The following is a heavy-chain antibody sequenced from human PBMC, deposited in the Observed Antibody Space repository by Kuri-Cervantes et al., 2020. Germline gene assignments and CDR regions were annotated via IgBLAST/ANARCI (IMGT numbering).Heavy chain of an antibody. CDR1: GYTLSDHF. Sequence: ASVKVSCKGSGYTLSDHFMHWVRQAPGQGLEWMGRINPNSGHTDSAQKFQGRATMTRDTSINTAYMELSSLRSDDTAVYYCARVRLVRGVIMYGTAFDYWGQGTLVTVSS. J-gene: IGHJ4*02. V-gene: IGHV1-2*06. CDR2: INPNSGHT. D-gene: IGHD3-10*01. CDR3: ARVRLVRGVIMYGTAFDY.